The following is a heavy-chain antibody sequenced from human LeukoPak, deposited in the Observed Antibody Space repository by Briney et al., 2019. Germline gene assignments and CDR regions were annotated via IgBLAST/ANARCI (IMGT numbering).Heavy chain of an antibody. D-gene: IGHD6-19*01. J-gene: IGHJ4*02. CDR2: IKSKTDGGTT. CDR3: TTVWYSSGWRIDY. V-gene: IGHV3-15*01. CDR1: GFTFSNAW. Sequence: GGSQRLSCAASGFTFSNAWMSWVRQAPGKGLEWVGRIKSKTDGGTTDYAAPVKGRFTISRDDSKNTLYLQMNSLKTEDTAVYYCTTVWYSSGWRIDYWGQGTLVTVSS.